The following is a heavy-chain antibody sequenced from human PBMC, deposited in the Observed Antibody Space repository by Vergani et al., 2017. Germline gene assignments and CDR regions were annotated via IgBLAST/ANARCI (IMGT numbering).Heavy chain of an antibody. J-gene: IGHJ4*02. CDR1: GGSFSGYY. CDR2: INHSGST. CDR3: ARGRYDFWGGYYTFRKEYYFDY. D-gene: IGHD3-3*01. Sequence: QVQLQQWGAGLLKPSETLSLTCAVYGGSFSGYYWSWIRQPPGKGLEWIGEINHSGSTNYNPSLKSRVTISVDTSKNQFSLKLSSVTAADTAVYYCARGRYDFWGGYYTFRKEYYFDYWGQGTLVTVSS. V-gene: IGHV4-34*01.